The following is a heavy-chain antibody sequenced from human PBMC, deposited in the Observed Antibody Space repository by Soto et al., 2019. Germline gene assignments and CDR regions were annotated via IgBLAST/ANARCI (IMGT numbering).Heavy chain of an antibody. CDR2: INQEGSEK. Sequence: GGSLRLSCTASGFTFSSYWMSWVRQVPGKGLEWVANINQEGSEKYYVDSVKGRFTISRDNAKNSLYLQMSSLGAEDTAVYYCARELVVGPAEYFQHWGQGTLVPVSS. CDR3: ARELVVGPAEYFQH. D-gene: IGHD3-22*01. V-gene: IGHV3-7*01. J-gene: IGHJ1*01. CDR1: GFTFSSYW.